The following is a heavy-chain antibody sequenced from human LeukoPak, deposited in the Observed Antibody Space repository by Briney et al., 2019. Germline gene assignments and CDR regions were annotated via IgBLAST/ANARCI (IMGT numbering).Heavy chain of an antibody. CDR1: GGTFSSYA. CDR2: IIPILGIA. V-gene: IGHV1-69*04. Sequence: GASVKVSCKASGGTFSSYAISWVRRAPGQGLEWMGRIIPILGIANYAQKFQGRVTITADKSTSTAYMELSSLRSEDTAVYYCARDRPYSGSHGSYYYYGMDVWGQGTTVTVSS. D-gene: IGHD1-26*01. J-gene: IGHJ6*02. CDR3: ARDRPYSGSHGSYYYYGMDV.